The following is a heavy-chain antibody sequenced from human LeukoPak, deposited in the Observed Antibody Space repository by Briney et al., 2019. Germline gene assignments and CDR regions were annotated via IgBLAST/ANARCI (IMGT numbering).Heavy chain of an antibody. CDR2: LIPNRVGT. V-gene: IGHV1-2*05. D-gene: IGHD6-6*01. CDR3: ARDWRQTPYSSSPKGPVNWFDP. J-gene: IGHJ5*02. CDR1: GYTFTEFY. Sequence: GASAKVSSKTSGYTFTEFYLHWVRHAPGQGLEWMGRLIPNRVGTDYAQKSQGRVTMTRDTSMSTAYMELSRLRSDDTGVYYGARDWRQTPYSSSPKGPVNWFDPWGQGTLVTVSS.